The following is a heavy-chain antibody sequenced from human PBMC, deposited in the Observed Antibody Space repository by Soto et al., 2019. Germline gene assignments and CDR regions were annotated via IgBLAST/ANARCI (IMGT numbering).Heavy chain of an antibody. CDR2: INAGNGNT. V-gene: IGHV1-3*01. CDR1: GYTFTSYG. J-gene: IGHJ5*02. D-gene: IGHD3-22*01. Sequence: GASVKVSCKASGYTFTSYGISWVRRAPGQGLEWMGWINAGNGNTKYSQKFQGRVTITRDTSASTAYMELSSLRSEDTAVYYCALGPVYYDSSRDWFDPWGQGTLVTVSS. CDR3: ALGPVYYDSSRDWFDP.